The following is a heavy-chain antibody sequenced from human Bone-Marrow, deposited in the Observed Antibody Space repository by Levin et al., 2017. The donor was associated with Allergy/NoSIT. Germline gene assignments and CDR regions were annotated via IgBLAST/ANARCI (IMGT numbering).Heavy chain of an antibody. V-gene: IGHV3-33*01. CDR2: IWNDGSNK. CDR3: AREDVVRGIRSFDI. J-gene: IGHJ3*02. D-gene: IGHD2-21*01. Sequence: LSLTCAASGFTFSYYSMHWVRQAPDKGLEWVAMIWNDGSNKYYADSVKGRFTISRDNSKNTAYVQMNSLRDEDTAVYYCAREDVVRGIRSFDIWGQGTMVTFSS. CDR1: GFTFSYYS.